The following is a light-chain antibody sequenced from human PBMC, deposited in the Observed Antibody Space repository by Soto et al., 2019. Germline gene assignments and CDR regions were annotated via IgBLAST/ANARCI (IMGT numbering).Light chain of an antibody. V-gene: IGKV1-39*01. CDR1: QSVSSY. Sequence: DIQMTQSLSSLSASVGDRISITFRASQSVSSYLNWYQQKPGKAPRLLIYAASHLQTGVPSRFRGTGSATHFTLTISSLQPEDFATYYCQQSYRAVTFGQGTRLEIK. CDR2: AAS. J-gene: IGKJ5*01. CDR3: QQSYRAVT.